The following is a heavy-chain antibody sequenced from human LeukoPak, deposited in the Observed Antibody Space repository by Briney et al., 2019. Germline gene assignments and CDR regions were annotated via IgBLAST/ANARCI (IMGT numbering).Heavy chain of an antibody. CDR3: AKDKSAMVRGVGDAFDI. J-gene: IGHJ3*02. CDR1: GFTFDDYA. D-gene: IGHD3-10*01. CDR2: ISWNSGST. Sequence: GGSQRLSCAASGFTFDDYAMYWVRQAPGKGLEWVSGISWNSGSTGYADSVKGRFTISRDNAKNSLYLQMNSLRAEDTALYYCAKDKSAMVRGVGDAFDIWGQGTMVTVSS. V-gene: IGHV3-9*01.